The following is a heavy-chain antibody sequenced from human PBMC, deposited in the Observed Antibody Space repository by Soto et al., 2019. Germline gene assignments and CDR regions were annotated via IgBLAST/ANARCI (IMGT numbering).Heavy chain of an antibody. CDR2: IKSGGNT. CDR1: GFTVSTDW. J-gene: IGHJ6*02. V-gene: IGHV3-66*01. Sequence: GGSLRLSCAASGFTVSTDWMYWVRQAPGKGLEWVSVIKSGGNTNYADSVEGRFTISRDNSKNTVYLQMNSLRGEDTAVYYCVRENYYYGMDVWGQGTRVTVS. CDR3: VRENYYYGMDV.